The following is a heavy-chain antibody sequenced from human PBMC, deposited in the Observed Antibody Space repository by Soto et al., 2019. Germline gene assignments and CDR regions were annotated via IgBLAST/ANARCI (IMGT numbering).Heavy chain of an antibody. CDR2: ISWDGGGT. D-gene: IGHD2-15*01. CDR3: AKETYADIVVVVAATPYYYYGMDV. J-gene: IGHJ6*02. V-gene: IGHV3-43*01. CDR1: GFTFDDYT. Sequence: GGSLRLSCAASGFTFDDYTMHWVRQAPGKGLEWVSLISWDGGGTYYADSVKGRFTISRDNSKNSLYLQMNSLRTEDTALYYCAKETYADIVVVVAATPYYYYGMDVWGQGTTVTVSS.